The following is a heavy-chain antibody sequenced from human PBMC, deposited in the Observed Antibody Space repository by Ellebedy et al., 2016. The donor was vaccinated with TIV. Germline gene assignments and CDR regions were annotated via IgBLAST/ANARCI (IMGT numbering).Heavy chain of an antibody. J-gene: IGHJ6*02. Sequence: GESLKISCAASGFTFSNAWMSWVRQAPGKGLEWVAFIRYDGSNKYYADSVKGRFTISRDNSKNTLYLQMNSLRAEDTAVYYCARDDLPCSGGSCYLEDYYGMDVWGQGTTVTVSS. CDR1: GFTFSNAW. V-gene: IGHV3-30*02. CDR3: ARDDLPCSGGSCYLEDYYGMDV. D-gene: IGHD2-15*01. CDR2: IRYDGSNK.